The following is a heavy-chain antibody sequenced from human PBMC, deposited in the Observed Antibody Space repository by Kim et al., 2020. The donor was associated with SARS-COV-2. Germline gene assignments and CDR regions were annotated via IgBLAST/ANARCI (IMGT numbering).Heavy chain of an antibody. J-gene: IGHJ6*02. Sequence: SVKVSCKASGGTFSSYAISWVRQAPGQGLEWMGGIIPIFGTANYAQKFQGRVTITADESTSTAYMELSSLRSEDTAVYYCAREEHCGGDCEAYYYYGMDVWGQGTTVTVSS. CDR3: AREEHCGGDCEAYYYYGMDV. CDR2: IIPIFGTA. V-gene: IGHV1-69*13. D-gene: IGHD2-21*02. CDR1: GGTFSSYA.